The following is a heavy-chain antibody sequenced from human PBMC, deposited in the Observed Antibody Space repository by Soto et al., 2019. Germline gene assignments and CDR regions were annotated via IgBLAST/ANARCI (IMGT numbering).Heavy chain of an antibody. V-gene: IGHV1-18*01. D-gene: IGHD6-13*01. CDR1: GYIFTSYG. CDR2: ISAYNGNT. CDR3: ARDGPEAGAGNWCFDH. J-gene: IGHJ5*02. Sequence: QVQLVQSGAEVKKPGASVKVSCKASGYIFTSYGISWVRQAPGQGLEWMGWISAYNGNTNYAQKLQGRATMTTDTXTXXAEMELRRLRADDTALYYCARDGPEAGAGNWCFDHWGQGTLVTVSS.